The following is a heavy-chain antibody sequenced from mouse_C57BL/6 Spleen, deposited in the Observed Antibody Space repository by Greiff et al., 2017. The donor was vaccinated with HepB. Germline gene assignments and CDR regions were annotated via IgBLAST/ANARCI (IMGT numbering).Heavy chain of an antibody. CDR2: ISYDGSN. J-gene: IGHJ2*01. CDR3: ARDPHYYGSSYLDY. CDR1: GYSITSGYY. D-gene: IGHD1-1*01. V-gene: IGHV3-6*01. Sequence: EVKLQESGPGLVKPSQSLSLTCSVTGYSITSGYYWNWIRQFPGNKLEWMGYISYDGSNNYNPSLKNRISITRDTSKNQFFLKLNSVTTEDTATYYCARDPHYYGSSYLDYWGQGTTLTVSS.